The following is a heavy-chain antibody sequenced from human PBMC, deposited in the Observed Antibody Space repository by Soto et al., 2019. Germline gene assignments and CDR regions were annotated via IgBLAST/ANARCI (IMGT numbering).Heavy chain of an antibody. CDR3: ARGTSYKDGWFDP. D-gene: IGHD2-2*01. J-gene: IGHJ5*02. CDR1: GYTFTGSY. CDR2: IXXXSXGX. V-gene: IGHV1-2*02. Sequence: GASGHGSCKASGYTFTGSYIHLVRQPPGQGLEWXGXIXXXSXGXXXAXXXQGRVTMARDTSISTVYMELSRLRSDDTAMYYCARGTSYKDGWFDPWGQGTLVTVSS.